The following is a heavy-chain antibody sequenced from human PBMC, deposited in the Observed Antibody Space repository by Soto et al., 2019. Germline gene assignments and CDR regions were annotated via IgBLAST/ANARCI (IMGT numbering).Heavy chain of an antibody. J-gene: IGHJ4*02. CDR2: FDPEDGET. CDR3: ARELYYYDSSAAIFDY. V-gene: IGHV1-24*01. CDR1: GYTLTELS. D-gene: IGHD3-22*01. Sequence: GASVKVSCKVSGYTLTELSMHWVRQAPGKGLEWMGGFDPEDGETIYAQKFQGRVTMTEDTSTDTAYMELSSLRSEDTAVYYCARELYYYDSSAAIFDYWGQGTLVTVSS.